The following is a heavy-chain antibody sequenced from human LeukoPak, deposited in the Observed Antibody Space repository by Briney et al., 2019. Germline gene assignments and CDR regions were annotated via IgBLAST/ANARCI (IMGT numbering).Heavy chain of an antibody. CDR3: ARSDYGDFPWYYFDY. V-gene: IGHV4-59*08. Sequence: SETLSLTCTVSGGSISSYYWSWVRQPPGKGLEWIGYIYYSGSTNYNPSLKSRVTISVDTSKNQFSLKLSSVTAADTAVYYCARSDYGDFPWYYFDYWGQGTLVTVSS. CDR2: IYYSGST. D-gene: IGHD4-17*01. J-gene: IGHJ4*02. CDR1: GGSISSYY.